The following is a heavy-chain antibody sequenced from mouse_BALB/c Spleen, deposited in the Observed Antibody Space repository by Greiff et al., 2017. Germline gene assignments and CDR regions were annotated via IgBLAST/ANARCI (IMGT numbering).Heavy chain of an antibody. D-gene: IGHD3-2*01. CDR1: GYTFTSYW. Sequence: EVQLQQSGTVLARPGASVKMSCKASGYTFTSYWMHWVKQRPGQGLEWIGAIYPGNSDTSYNQKFKGKAKLTAVTSTSTAYMELSSLTNEDSAVYYCTRSSRQLGLRLYDYAMDYWGQGTSVTVSS. J-gene: IGHJ4*01. CDR2: IYPGNSDT. CDR3: TRSSRQLGLRLYDYAMDY. V-gene: IGHV1-5*01.